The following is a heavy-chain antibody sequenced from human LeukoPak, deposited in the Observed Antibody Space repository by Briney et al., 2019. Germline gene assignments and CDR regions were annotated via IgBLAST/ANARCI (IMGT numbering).Heavy chain of an antibody. CDR2: VSSSSGHI. CDR1: GFSFSGYS. Sequence: KPGGSLRLSCAASGFSFSGYSMNWVRQAPGKGLEWVSSVSSSSGHIYYADSVKGRFTISRDNAKNSLYLQMNTLRAEDTAVYYCARDLGQLWSQDDAFDIWGQGTMVTVSS. J-gene: IGHJ3*02. V-gene: IGHV3-21*01. CDR3: ARDLGQLWSQDDAFDI. D-gene: IGHD5-18*01.